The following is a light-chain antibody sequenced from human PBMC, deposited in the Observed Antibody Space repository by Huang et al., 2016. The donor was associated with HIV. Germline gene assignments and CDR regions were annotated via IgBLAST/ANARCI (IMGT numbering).Light chain of an antibody. V-gene: IGKV1-12*01. J-gene: IGKJ4*01. Sequence: DIQLTKSPPSVSASVGDRVTITCRASQGVSSYLAWYQQKPGKAPNLLIYAAATLQTGVPSRFSGNGSDTDFTLTISSLQAEDFATYYCQQATRIPLTFGGGTKVEMK. CDR2: AAA. CDR3: QQATRIPLT. CDR1: QGVSSY.